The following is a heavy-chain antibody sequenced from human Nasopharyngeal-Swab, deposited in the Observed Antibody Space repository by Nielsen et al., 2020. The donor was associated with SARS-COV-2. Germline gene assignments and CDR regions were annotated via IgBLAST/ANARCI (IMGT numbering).Heavy chain of an antibody. V-gene: IGHV1-45*02. J-gene: IGHJ3*02. Sequence: WVRQAPGQALEWMGWITPFNGNTNYAQKFQDRVTITRDGSMSTAYMELSSLRSEDTAMYYCARSRHSWGISHGSYDALDIWGQGTMVTVSS. CDR2: ITPFNGNT. D-gene: IGHD3-16*01. CDR3: ARSRHSWGISHGSYDALDI.